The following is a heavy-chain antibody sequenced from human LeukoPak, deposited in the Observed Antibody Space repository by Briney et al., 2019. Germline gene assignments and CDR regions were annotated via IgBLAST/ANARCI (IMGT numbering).Heavy chain of an antibody. Sequence: GGSLRLSCAASGFTFSSYGMHWVRQAPGKGLEWVAFIRYDGSNKYYADSVKGRFTISRDNSKNTLYLQMNSLRAEDTAVYYCAKMYYYDSSGYYFTNNWFDPWGQGTLVTVSS. V-gene: IGHV3-30*02. J-gene: IGHJ5*02. CDR3: AKMYYYDSSGYYFTNNWFDP. CDR2: IRYDGSNK. D-gene: IGHD3-22*01. CDR1: GFTFSSYG.